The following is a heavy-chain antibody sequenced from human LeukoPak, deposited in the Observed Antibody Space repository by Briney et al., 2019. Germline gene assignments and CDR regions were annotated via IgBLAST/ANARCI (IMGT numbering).Heavy chain of an antibody. J-gene: IGHJ4*02. CDR2: ISYDGSNK. V-gene: IGHV3-30*03. CDR3: ASGAYSSGWSFFDY. D-gene: IGHD6-19*01. CDR1: GFTFSSYG. Sequence: GGSLRLSCAASGFTFSSYGMHWVRQAPGKGLEWVAVISYDGSNKYYADSVKGRFTISRDNSKNTLYLQMNSLRAEDTAVYYCASGAYSSGWSFFDYWGQGTLVTVSS.